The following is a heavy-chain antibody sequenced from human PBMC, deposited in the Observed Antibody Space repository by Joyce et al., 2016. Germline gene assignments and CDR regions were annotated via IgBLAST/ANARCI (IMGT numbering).Heavy chain of an antibody. CDR3: ARNKYGTGDFDF. J-gene: IGHJ4*02. CDR1: GYTFTNFD. V-gene: IGHV1-8*01. CDR2: MTPNSGNT. D-gene: IGHD7-27*01. Sequence: QVQLVQSGAEVKKPGASVKVSCKASGYTFTNFDINWVRQAPGQGLEGLGWMTPNSGNTGYAQNFQGRVTMTRDTSISTAYMELSSLRSEDTAVYFWARNKYGTGDFDFWGQGTPVTVSS.